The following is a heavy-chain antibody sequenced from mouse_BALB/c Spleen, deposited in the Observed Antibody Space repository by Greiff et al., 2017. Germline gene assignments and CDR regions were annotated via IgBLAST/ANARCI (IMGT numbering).Heavy chain of an antibody. Sequence: VKLQESGPGLVAPSQSLSITCTVSGFSLTGYGVNWVRQPPGKGLEWLGMIWGDGSTDYNSALKSRLSISKDNSKSQVFLKMNSLQTDDTARYYCARDLPYDYYAMDYWGQGTSVTVSS. V-gene: IGHV2-6-7*02. CDR3: ARDLPYDYYAMDY. CDR1: GFSLTGYG. J-gene: IGHJ4*01. D-gene: IGHD6-5*01. CDR2: IWGDGST.